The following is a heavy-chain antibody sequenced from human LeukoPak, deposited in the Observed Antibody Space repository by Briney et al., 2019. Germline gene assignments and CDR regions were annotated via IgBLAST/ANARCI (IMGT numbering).Heavy chain of an antibody. J-gene: IGHJ6*03. CDR3: ARDRSARTPHSSWYDHYYYYMDV. CDR1: GFTFSSYT. CDR2: ISTSSLYI. D-gene: IGHD6-13*01. V-gene: IGHV3-21*01. Sequence: GGSLTLSCAASGFTFSSYTVNWVRQAPGKGLEGVLSISTSSLYIYYTDSLKGRFTVSRDNARNSLYLQMNSLRAEDTAVYYCARDRSARTPHSSWYDHYYYYMDVWGKGTTVTVSS.